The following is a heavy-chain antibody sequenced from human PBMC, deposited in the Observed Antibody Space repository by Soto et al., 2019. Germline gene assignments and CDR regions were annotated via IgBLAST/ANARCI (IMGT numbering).Heavy chain of an antibody. CDR1: GFTFSSYW. Sequence: PGGSLRLSCAASGFTFSSYWMSWVRQAPGKGLEWVANIKQDGSEKYYVDSVKGRFTISRDNAKNSLYLQMNSLRAEDTAVYYGARRVPHYYYGMDVWGQGTKVTVSS. CDR3: ARRVPHYYYGMDV. V-gene: IGHV3-7*01. J-gene: IGHJ6*02. CDR2: IKQDGSEK.